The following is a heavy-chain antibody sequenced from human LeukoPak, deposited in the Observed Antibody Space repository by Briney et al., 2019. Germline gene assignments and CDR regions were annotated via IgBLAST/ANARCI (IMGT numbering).Heavy chain of an antibody. D-gene: IGHD4/OR15-4a*01. J-gene: IGHJ5*02. CDR2: INPKSGAT. V-gene: IGHV1-2*02. Sequence: ASVKVSCKASGYTFTDYFVHWVQQAPGQGLEWMGWINPKSGATNYAQRFQGRVTMTRDTTITTAYMELSRLGSDDTAVYYCARAYEYGWFDPWGQGTLVTVSS. CDR3: ARAYEYGWFDP. CDR1: GYTFTDYF.